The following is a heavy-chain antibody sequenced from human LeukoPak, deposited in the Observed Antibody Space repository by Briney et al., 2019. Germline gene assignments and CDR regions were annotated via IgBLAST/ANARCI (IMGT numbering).Heavy chain of an antibody. J-gene: IGHJ4*02. CDR3: VKVRGGMIVVVIYYFDY. CDR2: ISGSGGST. Sequence: GGSLRLSCAASGFTFSSYAMSWVRQAPGKGLEWVSAISGSGGSTYYADSVKGRFTISRDNSKNTLYLQMNSLRAEDTAVYYCVKVRGGMIVVVIYYFDYWGQGTLVTVSS. D-gene: IGHD3-22*01. V-gene: IGHV3-23*01. CDR1: GFTFSSYA.